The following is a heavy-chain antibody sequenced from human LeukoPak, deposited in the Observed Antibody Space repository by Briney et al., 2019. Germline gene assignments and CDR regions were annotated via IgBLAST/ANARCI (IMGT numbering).Heavy chain of an antibody. CDR2: INTNTGNP. D-gene: IGHD3-22*01. V-gene: IGHV7-4-1*02. CDR1: GYTFTSYD. Sequence: ASVKVSCKASGYTFTSYDINWVRQAPGQGLEWMGWINTNTGNPTYAQGFTGRFVFSLDTSVSTAYLQISSLKAEDTAVYYCARDQLVVITSNWFDPWGQGTLVTVSS. J-gene: IGHJ5*02. CDR3: ARDQLVVITSNWFDP.